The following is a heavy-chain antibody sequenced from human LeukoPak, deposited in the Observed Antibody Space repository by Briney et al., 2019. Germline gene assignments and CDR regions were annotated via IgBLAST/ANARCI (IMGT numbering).Heavy chain of an antibody. Sequence: GASVKVSCKASGYTFISYDIVWLRQATGQGLEWMGYMNPKSGNTDYVQNFQGRVTMTRDTSITTAYMELSGLRSEDTAVYYCARKIASTRLGVRYYYMDVWGGGTTVTISS. CDR3: ARKIASTRLGVRYYYMDV. V-gene: IGHV1-8*01. CDR1: GYTFISYD. J-gene: IGHJ6*03. CDR2: MNPKSGNT. D-gene: IGHD2-2*01.